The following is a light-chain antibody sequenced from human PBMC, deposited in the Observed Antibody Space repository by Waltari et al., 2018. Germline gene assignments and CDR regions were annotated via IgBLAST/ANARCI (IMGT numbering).Light chain of an antibody. Sequence: QSVLTQPPSVSAAPGQRVTISCSGGSSNIGNNYVSWYRQFPGTAPKLLIYEDSERPSGIPGRCSGSKSGTSATLDITGLQAGDEADDYCGTWDSSLSGAVCGGGTHLTVL. CDR1: SSNIGNNY. CDR3: GTWDSSLSGAV. CDR2: EDS. V-gene: IGLV1-51*02. J-gene: IGLJ7*01.